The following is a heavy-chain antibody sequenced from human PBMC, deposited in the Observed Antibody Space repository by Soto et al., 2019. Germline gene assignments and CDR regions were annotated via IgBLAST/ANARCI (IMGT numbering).Heavy chain of an antibody. V-gene: IGHV3-30-3*01. CDR1: GFTFSSYA. Sequence: QVQLVESGGGVVQPGRSLRLSCAASGFTFSSYAMHWVRQAPGKGLEWVAVISYDGSNKYYADSVKGRFTISRDNSKNTLYLQMNSLRAEDTAVYYCVRDRITMVRGTYYYYYGMDVWGQGTTVTVSS. CDR3: VRDRITMVRGTYYYYYGMDV. J-gene: IGHJ6*02. D-gene: IGHD3-10*01. CDR2: ISYDGSNK.